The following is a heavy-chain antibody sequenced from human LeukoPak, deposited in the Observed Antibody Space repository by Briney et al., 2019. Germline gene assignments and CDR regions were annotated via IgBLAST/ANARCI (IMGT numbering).Heavy chain of an antibody. V-gene: IGHV4-34*01. CDR2: INHSGST. CDR1: GGSFSGYY. D-gene: IGHD3-22*01. J-gene: IGHJ4*02. CDR3: ARVGSYYDSSGYAY. Sequence: PSETLSLTCAVYGGSFSGYYWSWIRQPPGKGLEWIGEINHSGSTNYNPSLKSRVTISVDTSTSTVYMELSSLRSEDTAVYYCARVGSYYDSSGYAYWGQGTLVTVSS.